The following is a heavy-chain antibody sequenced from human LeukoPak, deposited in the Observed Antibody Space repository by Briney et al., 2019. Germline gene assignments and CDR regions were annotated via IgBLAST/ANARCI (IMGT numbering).Heavy chain of an antibody. CDR2: INHSRST. V-gene: IGHV4-34*01. J-gene: IGHJ4*02. Sequence: SETLSLTCAVYGGSFSGYYWSGIRQPPGEGLEGSGEINHSRSTNYNPSLKSRVTISVDTSKNQFSLKLSSVPAAGTAVYYCARGSNYYGSGSYDHIAASPFDYWGKGTLVTVSS. CDR3: ARGSNYYGSGSYDHIAASPFDY. D-gene: IGHD3-10*01. CDR1: GGSFSGYY.